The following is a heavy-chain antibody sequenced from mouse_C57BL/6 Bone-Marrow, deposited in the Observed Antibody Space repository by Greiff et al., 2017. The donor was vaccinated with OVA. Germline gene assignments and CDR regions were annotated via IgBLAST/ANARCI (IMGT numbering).Heavy chain of an antibody. CDR2: ISSGSSTI. CDR3: ARPNLYYYGSSPVAY. D-gene: IGHD1-1*01. J-gene: IGHJ3*01. CDR1: GFTFSDYG. Sequence: EVKLMESGGGLVKPGGSLKLSCAASGFTFSDYGMHWVRQAPEKGLEWVAYISSGSSTIYYADTVKGRFTISRDNATNTLYLQMTSLRSEDTAMYYWARPNLYYYGSSPVAYWGQGTLVTVSA. V-gene: IGHV5-17*01.